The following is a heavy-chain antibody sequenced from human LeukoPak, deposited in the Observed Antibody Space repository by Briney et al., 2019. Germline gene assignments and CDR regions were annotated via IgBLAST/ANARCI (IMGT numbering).Heavy chain of an antibody. Sequence: GGSLRLSCAASGFIFAAYAMHWVRQVPGKGLEWVSLINGDGGRTFYADSVRGRFTISRDNGKNSLYLQMSGLRPEDTAFFYCAKATGHGDFRTDYWGQGTLVTVSS. J-gene: IGHJ4*02. V-gene: IGHV3-43*02. CDR3: AKATGHGDFRTDY. CDR2: INGDGGRT. CDR1: GFIFAAYA. D-gene: IGHD1-1*01.